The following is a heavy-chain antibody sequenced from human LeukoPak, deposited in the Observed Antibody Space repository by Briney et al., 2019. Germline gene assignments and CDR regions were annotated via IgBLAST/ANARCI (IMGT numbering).Heavy chain of an antibody. D-gene: IGHD2-2*01. J-gene: IGHJ5*02. Sequence: PSETLSLTCAVYGGSFSGYYWSWIRQPPGKGLEWIGEINHSGSTNYNPSPKSRVTISVDTSKNQFSLKLSSVTAADTAVYYCARAGPYCSSTSCYPSWFDPWGQGTLVTVSS. CDR1: GGSFSGYY. CDR3: ARAGPYCSSTSCYPSWFDP. V-gene: IGHV4-34*01. CDR2: INHSGST.